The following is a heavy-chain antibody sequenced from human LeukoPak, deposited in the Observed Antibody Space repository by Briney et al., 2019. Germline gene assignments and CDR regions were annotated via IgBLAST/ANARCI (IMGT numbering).Heavy chain of an antibody. V-gene: IGHV1-46*01. J-gene: IGHJ5*02. CDR1: GYTFTSYY. CDR3: ARGSYSGSYSHWFDP. D-gene: IGHD1-26*01. Sequence: ASVKVSCKASGYTFTSYYMHWVRRAPGQGLEWMGIINPSGGSTSYAQKFQGRVTMTRDTSTSTVYMELSSLRSEDTAVYYCARGSYSGSYSHWFDPWGQGTLVTVSS. CDR2: INPSGGST.